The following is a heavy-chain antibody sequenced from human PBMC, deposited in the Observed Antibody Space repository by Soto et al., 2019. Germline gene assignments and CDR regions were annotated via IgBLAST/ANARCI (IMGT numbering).Heavy chain of an antibody. V-gene: IGHV3-9*01. CDR1: GISVDDYA. Sequence: VQLVESGGGLVQPGRSRSLSCVVSGISVDDYAMHWVRQVPGTALEWVSGINWDSGDIRYADSVKGRFTISRDNATNSLYLQMNSLRTEDTALYYCAQDSAPGLYVSNGHRDYWGEGAPVTVSA. J-gene: IGHJ4*02. CDR2: INWDSGDI. CDR3: AQDSAPGLYVSNGHRDY. D-gene: IGHD2-8*01.